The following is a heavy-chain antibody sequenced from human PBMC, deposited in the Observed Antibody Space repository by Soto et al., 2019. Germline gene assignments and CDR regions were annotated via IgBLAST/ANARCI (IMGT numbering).Heavy chain of an antibody. Sequence: SETLSLTCTVSGSSINSSGYYGGWIGRPPGKGLEWIGNMFYGVSTYYNPSLKSRVTVSVDTSKNQFSLNLRSVTAADTAVYYCARLPSRHLVDYWGQGTLVTVSS. CDR1: GSSINSSGYY. CDR2: MFYGVST. J-gene: IGHJ4*02. D-gene: IGHD3-3*02. V-gene: IGHV4-39*01. CDR3: ARLPSRHLVDY.